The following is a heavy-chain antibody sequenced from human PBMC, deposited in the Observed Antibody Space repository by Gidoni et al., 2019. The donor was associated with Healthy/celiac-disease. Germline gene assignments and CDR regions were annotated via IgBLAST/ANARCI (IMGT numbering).Heavy chain of an antibody. J-gene: IGHJ4*02. V-gene: IGHV3-15*01. D-gene: IGHD3-22*01. CDR1: GFTFSNAW. Sequence: EVQLVESGGGLVKPGGSLRLSCAASGFTFSNAWLSWVRQAPGKGLEWVGRIKSKTDGGTTDYAAPVKGRFTISRDDSKNTLYLQMNSLKTEDTAVYYCTTDTTAYYYDSSGYFDYWGQGTLVTVSS. CDR2: IKSKTDGGTT. CDR3: TTDTTAYYYDSSGYFDY.